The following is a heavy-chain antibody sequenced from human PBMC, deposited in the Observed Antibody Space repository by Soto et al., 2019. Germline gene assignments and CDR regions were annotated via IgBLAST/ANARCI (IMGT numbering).Heavy chain of an antibody. D-gene: IGHD4-17*01. Sequence: GESLKISCKGSGYNFHTYWIAWVRQMPGKGLEWMGFIYPHDSDTRYSPSFRGQVTISADKSINTAYLQWTSLKASDTAIYFCARPTDYHYGMQVWGQGTTVTVS. CDR2: IYPHDSDT. J-gene: IGHJ6*02. V-gene: IGHV5-51*01. CDR1: GYNFHTYW. CDR3: ARPTDYHYGMQV.